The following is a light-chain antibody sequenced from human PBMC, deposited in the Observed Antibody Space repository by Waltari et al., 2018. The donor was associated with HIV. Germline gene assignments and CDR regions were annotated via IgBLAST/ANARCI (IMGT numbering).Light chain of an antibody. CDR3: QQYGSSPFT. CDR2: GAS. Sequence: EIVLTQSPGTLSLSPGERATLSCRASQSVSSSYLAWYQQKPGQAPRHLIYGASSRATGIPDRFSGSASGTDFTLTISRLEPEDFAVYYCQQYGSSPFTFGAGTKVDIK. V-gene: IGKV3-20*01. CDR1: QSVSSSY. J-gene: IGKJ3*01.